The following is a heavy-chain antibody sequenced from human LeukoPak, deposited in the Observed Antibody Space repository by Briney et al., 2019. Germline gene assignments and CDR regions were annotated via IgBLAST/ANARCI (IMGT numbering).Heavy chain of an antibody. V-gene: IGHV3-66*01. Sequence: PGGSLRLSCAASGFTVSSNYMSWVRQAPGKGLEWVSVICSGGSTYYADSVKGRFTISRDNSKNTLYLQMNSLRAEDTAVYYCARDTDRLMDGMDVWGQGTTVTVSS. CDR1: GFTVSSNY. CDR2: ICSGGST. D-gene: IGHD5-24*01. CDR3: ARDTDRLMDGMDV. J-gene: IGHJ6*02.